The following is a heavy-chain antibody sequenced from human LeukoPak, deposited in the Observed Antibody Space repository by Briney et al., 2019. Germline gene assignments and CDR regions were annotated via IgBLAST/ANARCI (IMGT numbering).Heavy chain of an antibody. D-gene: IGHD3-10*01. V-gene: IGHV3-49*03. Sequence: GGSLRLSCTASGFTSGDYAMSWFRQAPGKGLEGVGFIRSKAYGGTTQYAASVKGRFTISRDDSKSIAYLQMNSLKTEDTAVYYCTRVSRSGSYSDFWGQGTLVTVSS. CDR1: GFTSGDYA. CDR2: IRSKAYGGTT. CDR3: TRVSRSGSYSDF. J-gene: IGHJ4*02.